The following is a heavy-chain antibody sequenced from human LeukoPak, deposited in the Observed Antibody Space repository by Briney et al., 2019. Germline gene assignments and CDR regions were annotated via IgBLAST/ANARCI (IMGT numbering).Heavy chain of an antibody. CDR3: ARGTGYYRPCKY. Sequence: PGRSLRLSCAASGFTFSSYAMHWVRQAPGKGLEWVAVIPYDGGNKYYADSVKGRFTISRDNSKNTLYLQMNSLRAEDTAVYYCARGTGYYRPCKYWGQGTLVTVSS. CDR1: GFTFSSYA. J-gene: IGHJ4*02. CDR2: IPYDGGNK. D-gene: IGHD3/OR15-3a*01. V-gene: IGHV3-30*04.